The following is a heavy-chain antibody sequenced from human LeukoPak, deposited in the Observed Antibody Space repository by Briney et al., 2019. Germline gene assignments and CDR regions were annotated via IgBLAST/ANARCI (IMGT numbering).Heavy chain of an antibody. CDR2: ISGSGGST. D-gene: IGHD2-15*01. J-gene: IGHJ6*02. V-gene: IGHV3-23*01. CDR3: AKVQRDFVVVVAATRDYYYYGMDV. CDR1: GFTFSTYA. Sequence: HAGGSLRLSCEASGFTFSTYAMSWVRQAPGKGLEWVSAISGSGGSTYYADSVKGRFTISRDNSKNTLYLQMNSLRAEDTAVYYRAKVQRDFVVVVAATRDYYYYGMDVWGQGTTVTVSS.